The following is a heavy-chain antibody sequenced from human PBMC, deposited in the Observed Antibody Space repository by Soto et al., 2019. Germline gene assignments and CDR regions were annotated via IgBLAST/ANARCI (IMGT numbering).Heavy chain of an antibody. CDR1: GGSISSSSYY. Sequence: PSETLSLTCTVSGGSISSSSYYWGWICQPPGKGLEWIGSIYYSGSTYYNPSLKSRVTISVDTSKNQFSLKLSSVTAADTAVYYCARQGVAGTSSLFISQYYFDYWGQGTLVTVSS. J-gene: IGHJ4*02. V-gene: IGHV4-39*01. D-gene: IGHD6-19*01. CDR3: ARQGVAGTSSLFISQYYFDY. CDR2: IYYSGST.